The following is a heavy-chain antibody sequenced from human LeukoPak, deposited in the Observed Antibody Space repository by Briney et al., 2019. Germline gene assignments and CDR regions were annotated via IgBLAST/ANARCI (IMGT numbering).Heavy chain of an antibody. J-gene: IGHJ6*03. CDR3: AIVQRGYSYGFSLVYYYYYMDV. D-gene: IGHD5-18*01. Sequence: KTGGSLRLSCAASGFTFSDYYMSWIRQAPGKGLEWVSYISSSGSTIYYADSVKGRVTISRDNAKNSLYLQMNSLRAEDTAVYYCAIVQRGYSYGFSLVYYYYYMDVWGKGTTVTVSS. CDR2: ISSSGSTI. V-gene: IGHV3-11*01. CDR1: GFTFSDYY.